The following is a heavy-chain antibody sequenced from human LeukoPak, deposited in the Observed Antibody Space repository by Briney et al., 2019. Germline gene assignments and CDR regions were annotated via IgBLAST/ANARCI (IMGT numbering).Heavy chain of an antibody. CDR2: IYHSGST. CDR1: GYSISSGYY. D-gene: IGHD3-9*01. V-gene: IGHV4-38-2*01. J-gene: IGHJ4*02. CDR3: ARYLQAFDY. Sequence: SETLSLTCAVSGYSISSGYYWAWIRQPPGKGLEWIGNIYHSGSTYYNPSLKSRVTISVDTSKNQFSLKLSSVTAADTAVYYCARYLQAFDYWGQGTLVTVSS.